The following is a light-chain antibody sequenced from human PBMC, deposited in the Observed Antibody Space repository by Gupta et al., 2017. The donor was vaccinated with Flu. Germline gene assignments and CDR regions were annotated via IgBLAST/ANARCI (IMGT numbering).Light chain of an antibody. J-gene: IGKJ2*03. CDR1: QNVYSY. CDR3: QQSDSIPHS. CDR2: ASS. V-gene: IGKV1-39*01. Sequence: DTQMTQSPSSLSATVGDRVTITCRASQNVYSYLNWYQQKPGKAPKLLIYASSNLQSGVPSRFSGSGSGTDFTLTVTSLQPEDFATYYCQQSDSIPHSFGQGTKLEIK.